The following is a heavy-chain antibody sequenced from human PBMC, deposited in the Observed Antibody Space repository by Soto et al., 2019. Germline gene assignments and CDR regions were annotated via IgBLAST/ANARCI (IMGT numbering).Heavy chain of an antibody. V-gene: IGHV4-34*01. CDR2: INHSGST. Sequence: QVQIQQWGAGLLKPSETLSLTCAVYGGSFSGYYWSWIRQPPGKGLEWIGEINHSGSTNYNPSLKSRVTISVDTSKNQFSLKLSSVTAADTAVYYCARGLVGYSYGRFDYWGQGTLVTVSS. D-gene: IGHD5-18*01. CDR1: GGSFSGYY. CDR3: ARGLVGYSYGRFDY. J-gene: IGHJ4*02.